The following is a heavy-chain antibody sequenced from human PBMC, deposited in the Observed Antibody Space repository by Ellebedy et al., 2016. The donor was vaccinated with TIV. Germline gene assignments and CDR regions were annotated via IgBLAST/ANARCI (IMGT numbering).Heavy chain of an antibody. CDR1: GFTFSSYA. D-gene: IGHD6-19*01. V-gene: IGHV3-30-3*01. CDR2: ISYDGSNK. Sequence: PGGSLRLSCAASGFTFSSYAMHWVRQAPGKGLEWVAVISYDGSNKYYADSVKGRFTISRDNSKNTLYLQMNSLRAEDTAVYYCARESSSGWYTDIFDYWGQGTLVTVSS. CDR3: ARESSSGWYTDIFDY. J-gene: IGHJ4*02.